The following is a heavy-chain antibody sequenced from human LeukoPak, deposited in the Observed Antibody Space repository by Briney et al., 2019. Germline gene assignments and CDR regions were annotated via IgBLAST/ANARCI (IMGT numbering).Heavy chain of an antibody. Sequence: GGSLRLSCAASGFTFSSYDMHWVRQATGKGLEWVSAIGTAGDTYYPGSVKGRFTISRENAKNSLYLQMNSLRAGDTAVYYCARGARYDSSGYYYFDYWGQGTLVTVSS. D-gene: IGHD3-22*01. J-gene: IGHJ4*02. V-gene: IGHV3-13*01. CDR2: IGTAGDT. CDR1: GFTFSSYD. CDR3: ARGARYDSSGYYYFDY.